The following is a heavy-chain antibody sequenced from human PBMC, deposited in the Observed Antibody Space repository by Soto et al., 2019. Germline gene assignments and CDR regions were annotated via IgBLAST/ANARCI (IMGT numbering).Heavy chain of an antibody. CDR1: GFTFSSYA. CDR2: ISGSGGST. J-gene: IGHJ4*02. Sequence: SLRLSCAAPGFTFSSYAMSWVRQAPGRGLEWVSAISGSGGSTYYADSVKGRFTISRDNSKNTLYLQMNSLRAEDTAVYYCAKDWVTTVTTSDFDYWGQGTLVTVSS. V-gene: IGHV3-23*01. D-gene: IGHD4-17*01. CDR3: AKDWVTTVTTSDFDY.